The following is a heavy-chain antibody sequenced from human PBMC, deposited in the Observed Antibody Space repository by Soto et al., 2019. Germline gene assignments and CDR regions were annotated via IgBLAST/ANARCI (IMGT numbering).Heavy chain of an antibody. CDR3: ARAHIVLRGSSWLFDY. D-gene: IGHD2-8*01. CDR1: SVATSSGTW. V-gene: IGHV4-4*02. Sequence: QVQLQESGPGLVKLSGPLSPTSAASSVATSSGTWWSWSGKPPGKGLEGFGELNHSGSTNYNPSLKSRVTISVDKSKNQFYLKLSSVTAADTAVYYCARAHIVLRGSSWLFDYWGQGTLVTVSS. CDR2: LNHSGST. J-gene: IGHJ4*02.